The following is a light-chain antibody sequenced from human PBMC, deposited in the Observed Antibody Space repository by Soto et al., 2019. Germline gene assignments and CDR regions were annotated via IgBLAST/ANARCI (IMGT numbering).Light chain of an antibody. CDR1: QSISSY. V-gene: IGKV1-39*01. CDR2: AAS. CDR3: QQSYSTPVT. J-gene: IGKJ4*01. Sequence: DIQMTQSPSSLSASVGDRVTITCRASQSISSYLNWYQQKPGKAPKLLIYAASSLQSGVPSRFSGSVSGTDFTLTISSLQPEDFATYYCQQSYSTPVTCGGGTKVEIK.